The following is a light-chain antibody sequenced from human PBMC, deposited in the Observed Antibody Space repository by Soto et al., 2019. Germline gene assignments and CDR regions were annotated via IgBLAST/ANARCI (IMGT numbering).Light chain of an antibody. CDR1: QFIGNY. CDR2: AES. J-gene: IGKJ1*01. Sequence: DIQMTQSPSSLSASVGDRVTITCRASQFIGNYLNWYQQKSGKAPTLLIFAESSLRSGVPSRFSGSGSGTDFTLTISSLQPEDFATYFCQQSSSTPWTFGQGTKVEIK. V-gene: IGKV1-39*01. CDR3: QQSSSTPWT.